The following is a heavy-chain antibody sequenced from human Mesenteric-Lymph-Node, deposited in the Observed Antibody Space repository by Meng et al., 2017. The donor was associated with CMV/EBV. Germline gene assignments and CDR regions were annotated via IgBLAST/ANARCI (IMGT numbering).Heavy chain of an antibody. CDR1: GLTFSIYS. J-gene: IGHJ4*02. CDR2: ISTTSSST. V-gene: IGHV3-21*04. D-gene: IGHD3-10*01. CDR3: ASRGLSGSRMYYFDY. Sequence: GESLKISCTASGLTFSIYSMNWVRQAPGKGLELVSSISTTSSSTSYADSVKGRFTISRDNAKNSLYLQMNSLRAEDTAVYYCASRGLSGSRMYYFDYWGQGTLVTVSS.